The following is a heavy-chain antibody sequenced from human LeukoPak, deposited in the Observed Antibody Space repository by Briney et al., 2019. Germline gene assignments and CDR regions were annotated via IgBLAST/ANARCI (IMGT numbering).Heavy chain of an antibody. Sequence: ASVKVSCKASGYTFTCYYMHWVRQAPGQGLEWMGIINPSGGSTSYAQKFQGRVTMTRDTSTSTVYMELSSLRSEDTAVYYCARVYYDSSGYFYFDYWGQGTLVTVSS. D-gene: IGHD3-22*01. V-gene: IGHV1-46*01. CDR1: GYTFTCYY. CDR3: ARVYYDSSGYFYFDY. J-gene: IGHJ4*02. CDR2: INPSGGST.